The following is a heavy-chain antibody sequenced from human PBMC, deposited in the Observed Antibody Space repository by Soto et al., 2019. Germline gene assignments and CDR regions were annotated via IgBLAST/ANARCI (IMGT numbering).Heavy chain of an antibody. V-gene: IGHV1-69*01. Sequence: QVQLVQSGAEVRKPGSSVKVSCRASGGSFSDFAFSWVRQAPGQGLEWMGGIIPMFAATKYAQRFQGRVTISADASPRTVYLALSSLTSDDSAVYYCARGGIVAVPAALSSYDDYTNYRFDSWGQGTLVSVSS. D-gene: IGHD2-15*01. J-gene: IGHJ4*02. CDR2: IIPMFAAT. CDR3: ARGGIVAVPAALSSYDDYTNYRFDS. CDR1: GGSFSDFA.